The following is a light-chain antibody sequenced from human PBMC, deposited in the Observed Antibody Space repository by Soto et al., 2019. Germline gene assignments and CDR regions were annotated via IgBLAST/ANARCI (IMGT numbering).Light chain of an antibody. CDR2: LNSDGSH. V-gene: IGLV4-69*01. J-gene: IGLJ2*01. CDR1: SGHSSYA. Sequence: QSVLTQSPSASASLGASVKLTCTLSSGHSSYAIAWHQQQPEKGPRYLMKLNSDGSHSKGDGIPDCFSGSSSGAERYLTISSLQSEDEADYYCQTWGTGPVVFGGGTKVTVL. CDR3: QTWGTGPVV.